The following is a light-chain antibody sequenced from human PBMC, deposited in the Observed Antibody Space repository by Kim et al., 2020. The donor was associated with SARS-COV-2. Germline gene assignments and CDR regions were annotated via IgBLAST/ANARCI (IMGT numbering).Light chain of an antibody. CDR3: MQGTHCPPWT. CDR2: KGS. Sequence: APVPGKSRQCLVDSDGNSDLDGFQQRPRQSARRLIYKGSSRDSGVPDRLSGSGSGTDFTVKISRVEAEDVGVYYCMQGTHCPPWTFGQGTKVDIK. V-gene: IGKV2-30*01. CDR1: QCLVDSDGNSD. J-gene: IGKJ1*01.